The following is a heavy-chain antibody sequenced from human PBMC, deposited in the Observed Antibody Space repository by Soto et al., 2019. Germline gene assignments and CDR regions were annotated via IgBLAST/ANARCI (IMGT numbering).Heavy chain of an antibody. J-gene: IGHJ6*02. V-gene: IGHV3-48*03. CDR1: GFTFSSYE. Sequence: EVQLVESGGGLVQPGGSLRLSCAASGFTFSSYEMNWVRQAPGKGLEWVSYISSSGSTIYYADSVKGRFTISRDNANNVLNLQMNSLRAEDTAVYYCARDWHQSRMTTVTHYYYYYGMDVWGQGTTVTVSS. D-gene: IGHD4-4*01. CDR2: ISSSGSTI. CDR3: ARDWHQSRMTTVTHYYYYYGMDV.